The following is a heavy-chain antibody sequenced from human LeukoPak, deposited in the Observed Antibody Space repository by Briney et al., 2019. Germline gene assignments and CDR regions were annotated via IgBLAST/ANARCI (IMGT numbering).Heavy chain of an antibody. D-gene: IGHD6-19*01. CDR1: GYTFTSYG. V-gene: IGHV1-18*01. Sequence: ASVKVSCKASGYTFTSYGISWVRQAPGQGLEWMGWISAYNGNTNYAQKLQGRVTMTTDTSTSTAYMELRSLRSDDTAVYYCARASGCYVDNWFDPWGQGTPVTVSS. CDR2: ISAYNGNT. CDR3: ARASGCYVDNWFDP. J-gene: IGHJ5*02.